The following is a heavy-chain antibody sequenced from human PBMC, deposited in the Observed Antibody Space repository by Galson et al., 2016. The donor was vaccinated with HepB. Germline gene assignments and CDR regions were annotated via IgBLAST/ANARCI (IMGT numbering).Heavy chain of an antibody. Sequence: SLXXXCAASGXXFTXXXMHXXXQAXXKGLXXVAXIWSDGSKKYYAXXMKXRFTNSRDKSRNTLYSQTNSLRAEXXAVYYFARARDDYIWGGYFHGMDVWGQGXAVT. CDR1: GXXFTXXX. D-gene: IGHD3-16*01. J-gene: IGHJ6*02. CDR2: IWSDGSKK. CDR3: ARARDDYIWGGYFHGMDV. V-gene: IGHV3-33*01.